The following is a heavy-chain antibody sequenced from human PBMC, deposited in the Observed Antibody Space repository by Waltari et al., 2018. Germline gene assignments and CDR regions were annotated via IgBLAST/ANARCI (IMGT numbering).Heavy chain of an antibody. V-gene: IGHV4-59*01. J-gene: IGHJ4*02. CDR3: ARSPRGTVTFFDY. D-gene: IGHD4-17*01. Sequence: QVQLQESGPGLVKPSETLSLTCIVSGASISTYYWSWMRQPPGKGLEWIGYIHNSGSTNSNPSLKGRLAISLDTSKSQSSLRLTSVTAADTAVYYCARSPRGTVTFFDYWGRGILVTVSS. CDR2: IHNSGST. CDR1: GASISTYY.